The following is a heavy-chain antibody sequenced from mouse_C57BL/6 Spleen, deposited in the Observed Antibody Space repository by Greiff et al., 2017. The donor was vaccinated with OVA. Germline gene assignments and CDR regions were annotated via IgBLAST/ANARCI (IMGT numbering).Heavy chain of an antibody. J-gene: IGHJ2*01. Sequence: VKLQQPGAELVRPGSSVKLSCKASGYTFTSYSMDWVKQRPGQGLEWIGNIYPSDSETHYNQKFKDKATLTVDKSSSTAYMQLSSLTSEDSAVYYCARGGPGNFDYWGQGTTLTVSS. CDR3: ARGGPGNFDY. D-gene: IGHD4-1*01. CDR2: IYPSDSET. CDR1: GYTFTSYS. V-gene: IGHV1-61*01.